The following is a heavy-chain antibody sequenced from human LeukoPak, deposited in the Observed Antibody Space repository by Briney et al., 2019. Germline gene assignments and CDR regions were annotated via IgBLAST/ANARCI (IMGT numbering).Heavy chain of an antibody. J-gene: IGHJ4*02. D-gene: IGHD3-22*01. V-gene: IGHV3-11*01. CDR2: ISSSGTTI. CDR3: ARRGTSGFYYY. CDR1: GFTFTDYY. Sequence: GGSLRLSCAASGFTFTDYYMSWIRQAPGKGLEWVSYISSSGTTIYYADSVKGRFTISRDNAKNSLYLQMNSLRAEDTAVYYCARRGTSGFYYYWGQGTLVTVSS.